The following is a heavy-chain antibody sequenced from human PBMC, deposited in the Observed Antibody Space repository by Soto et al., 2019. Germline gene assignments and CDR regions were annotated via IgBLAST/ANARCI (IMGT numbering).Heavy chain of an antibody. V-gene: IGHV4-28*01. D-gene: IGHD2-8*01. J-gene: IGHJ4*02. CDR3: ASGHAGSWAFDQ. CDR1: GYSINTSHW. CDR2: IYNTGGT. Sequence: QVKLQESGPGLVKPSDTLSLTCAVSGYSINTSHWWGWIRQSPVKGLEWIGYIYNTGGTHYNPSLKSRLTMSVDTSKNEFSLKLSSVTAVDTALYYCASGHAGSWAFDQWGQGTLVSVSS.